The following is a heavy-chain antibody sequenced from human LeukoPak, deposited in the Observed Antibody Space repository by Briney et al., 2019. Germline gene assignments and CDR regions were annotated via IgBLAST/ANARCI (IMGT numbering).Heavy chain of an antibody. CDR1: RYTFTGYY. CDR3: PVPFYDSSGYSDY. J-gene: IGHJ4*02. V-gene: IGHV1-18*04. Sequence: ASVKVSCKASRYTFTGYYMHWVRQAPGQGLEWMGCINAYNCNTNNVQKLQGRLTMTTDTSTNTDNMEPMSLTYGDPHGHYCPVPFYDSSGYSDYWGQGSLVTDSS. CDR2: INAYNCNT. D-gene: IGHD3-22*01.